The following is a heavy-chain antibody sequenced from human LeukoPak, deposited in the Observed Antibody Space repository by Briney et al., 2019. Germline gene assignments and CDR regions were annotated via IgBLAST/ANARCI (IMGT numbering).Heavy chain of an antibody. D-gene: IGHD3-10*01. CDR2: INHSGST. CDR3: ALTMIRGAYYYMDV. J-gene: IGHJ6*03. Sequence: SETLSLTCAVYGGSFSDYYWSWIRQPPGKGLEWIGEINHSGSTNYNPSLKSRVTISVDTSKNQFSLKLSLVTAADTAVYYCALTMIRGAYYYMDVWGRGTTVTVSS. CDR1: GGSFSDYY. V-gene: IGHV4-34*01.